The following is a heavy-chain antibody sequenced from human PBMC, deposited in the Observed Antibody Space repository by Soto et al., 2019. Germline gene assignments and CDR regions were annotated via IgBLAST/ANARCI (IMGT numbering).Heavy chain of an antibody. CDR2: ISYDGSNK. D-gene: IGHD5-18*01. J-gene: IGHJ6*02. CDR1: GFTFSSYG. CDR3: AKGGGIYSYGSSYYYYYGMDV. Sequence: RLSCAASGFTFSSYGMHWVRQAPGKGLEWVAVISYDGSNKYYADSVKGRFTISRDNSKNTLYLQMNSLRAEDTAVYYCAKGGGIYSYGSSYYYYYGMDVWGQGTTVTVSS. V-gene: IGHV3-30*18.